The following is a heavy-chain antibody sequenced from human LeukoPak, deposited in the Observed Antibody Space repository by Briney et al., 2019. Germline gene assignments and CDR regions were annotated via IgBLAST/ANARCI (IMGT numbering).Heavy chain of an antibody. CDR3: AREATVTTPDAFDI. Sequence: SQTLSLTCTVSGGSISSGGYYWSWIRQPPGKGLEWIGYIYHSGSTYYNPSLKSRVTISVDRSKNQFSLKLSSVTAADTAVYYCAREATVTTPDAFDIWGQGTMATVSS. J-gene: IGHJ3*02. D-gene: IGHD4-11*01. CDR2: IYHSGST. V-gene: IGHV4-30-2*01. CDR1: GGSISSGGYY.